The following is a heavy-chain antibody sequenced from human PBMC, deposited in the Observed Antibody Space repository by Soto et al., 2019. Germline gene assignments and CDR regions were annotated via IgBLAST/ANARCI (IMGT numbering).Heavy chain of an antibody. CDR2: NYDSGIT. CDR1: EGCRCRGGHY. V-gene: IGHV4-31*03. D-gene: IGHD6-6*01. J-gene: IGHJ6*02. CDR3: ARDSRIAGLYYGMDV. Sequence: SHKRRVGEGCRCRGGHYRKKIRQQPGKGLEWIGYNYDSGITYYNPALKSRGTISLDTSKNQFALKLSSVTAADTAVYFCARDSRIAGLYYGMDVWGQGTTVTVSS.